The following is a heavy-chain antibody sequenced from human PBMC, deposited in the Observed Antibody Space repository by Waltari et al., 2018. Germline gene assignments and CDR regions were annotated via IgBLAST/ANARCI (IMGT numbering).Heavy chain of an antibody. V-gene: IGHV3-23*01. CDR3: AKAGSGVFFDS. CDR1: GFTFSIYA. D-gene: IGHD3-10*01. CDR2: IRDGSGTT. J-gene: IGHJ4*02. Sequence: EVHLLESGGGLVQPGGSLRLSCAASGFTFSIYAMTWVRRAPGKGLEWVSTIRDGSGTTDYADSVKGRFTISRDNSKNILYLQRNSLRADDSAVYYCAKAGSGVFFDSWGQGTLVTVSS.